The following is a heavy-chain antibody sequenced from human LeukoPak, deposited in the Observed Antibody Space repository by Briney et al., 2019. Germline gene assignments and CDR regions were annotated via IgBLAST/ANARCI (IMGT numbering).Heavy chain of an antibody. CDR3: ARDNGAYCSGGSCYGIRH. CDR1: GFTFSSYS. CDR2: IYSDGRT. D-gene: IGHD2-15*01. J-gene: IGHJ1*01. Sequence: GGSLRLSCAASGFTFSSYSMNWVRQAPGKGLEWVSVIYSDGRTYYADSVKGRFTISRDNSKNTLYLQMNSLRAEDTAVYYCARDNGAYCSGGSCYGIRHWGQGTLVTVSS. V-gene: IGHV3-66*02.